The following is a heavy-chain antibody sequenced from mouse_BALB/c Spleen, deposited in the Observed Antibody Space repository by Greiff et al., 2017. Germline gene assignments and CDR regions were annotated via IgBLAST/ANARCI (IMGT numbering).Heavy chain of an antibody. CDR1: GFTFSSFG. J-gene: IGHJ4*01. CDR3: ARRILYGNYYAMDY. D-gene: IGHD2-10*02. V-gene: IGHV5-17*02. Sequence: EVQLVESGGGLVQPGGSRKLSCAASGFTFSSFGMHWVRQAPEKGLEWVAYISSGSSTIYYADTVKGRFTISRDNPKNTLFLQMTSLRSEDTAMYYCARRILYGNYYAMDYWGQGTSVTVSS. CDR2: ISSGSSTI.